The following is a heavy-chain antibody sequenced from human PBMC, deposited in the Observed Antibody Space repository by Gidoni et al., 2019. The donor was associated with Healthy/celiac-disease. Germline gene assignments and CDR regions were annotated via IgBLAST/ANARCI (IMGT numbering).Heavy chain of an antibody. J-gene: IGHJ4*02. D-gene: IGHD3-10*01. CDR1: GFTFSSYG. Sequence: QVQLVESGGGVVQPGRSLRLSCAASGFTFSSYGIHWVRQAPGKGLEWVAFISYDGGNKYYADSVKGRFTISRDNSKNTLYLQMNSLRAEDTAVYYCAKGPFRELLPFDYWGQGTLVTVSS. CDR2: ISYDGGNK. V-gene: IGHV3-30*18. CDR3: AKGPFRELLPFDY.